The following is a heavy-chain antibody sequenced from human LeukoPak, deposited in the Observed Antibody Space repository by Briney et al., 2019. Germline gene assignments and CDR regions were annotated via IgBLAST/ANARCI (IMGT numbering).Heavy chain of an antibody. J-gene: IGHJ4*02. Sequence: GGSLRLSCAASGFMFSSCWMSWVRQSPGKGLEWVANIKTDGSEKYYVDSVKGRFINSRDNAKNALYLEMNSLRVGDTAVYYCARERTYSGSGSTYPYYDYWGQGTLVTVSS. CDR2: IKTDGSEK. V-gene: IGHV3-7*01. D-gene: IGHD3-10*01. CDR3: ARERTYSGSGSTYPYYDY. CDR1: GFMFSSCW.